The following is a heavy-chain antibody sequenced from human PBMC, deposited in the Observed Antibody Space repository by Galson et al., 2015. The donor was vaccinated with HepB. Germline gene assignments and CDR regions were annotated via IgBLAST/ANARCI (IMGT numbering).Heavy chain of an antibody. CDR2: INPNSGNP. D-gene: IGHD2-8*01. V-gene: IGHV1-2*02. CDR3: AREYCANSDTCYKNFDY. Sequence: SVEVSCKASGYTFTGYYLHWLRQAPGQGLEWVGGINPNSGNPKYIEKFQGRVTVTRDTSISTLYMELSGLASDDTATYYCAREYCANSDTCYKNFDYWGQGTLVTVSS. CDR1: GYTFTGYY. J-gene: IGHJ4*02.